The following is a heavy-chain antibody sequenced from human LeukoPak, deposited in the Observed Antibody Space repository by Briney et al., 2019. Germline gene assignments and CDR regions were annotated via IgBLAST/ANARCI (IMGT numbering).Heavy chain of an antibody. CDR3: ARGTNGWGY. V-gene: IGHV3-74*01. CDR1: GFTFSSYW. Sequence: GGSLRLPCAASGFTFSSYWMHWVRQAPGKGLVWVSRINTDGSSTNYADSVKGRFTISRDNAKSTLYLQMNSLRAEDTAVYYCARGTNGWGYWGQGTLVTVSS. D-gene: IGHD2-8*01. CDR2: INTDGSST. J-gene: IGHJ4*02.